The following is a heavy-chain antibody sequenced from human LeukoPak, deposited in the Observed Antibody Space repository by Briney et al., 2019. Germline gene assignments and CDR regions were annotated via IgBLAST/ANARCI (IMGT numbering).Heavy chain of an antibody. CDR1: GGSISSYY. D-gene: IGHD1-26*01. J-gene: IGHJ6*02. V-gene: IGHV4-4*07. Sequence: SETLSLTCTVSGGSISSYYWSWIRQPAGKGLEWIGRIYTSGSTNYNPSLKSRVTMSVDRSKNQFSLKLSSVTAADTAVYYCARDGSIRGYYYGMDVWGQGTTVTVSS. CDR2: IYTSGST. CDR3: ARDGSIRGYYYGMDV.